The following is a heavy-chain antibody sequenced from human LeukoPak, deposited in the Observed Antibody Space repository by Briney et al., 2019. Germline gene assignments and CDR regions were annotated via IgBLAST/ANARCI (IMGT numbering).Heavy chain of an antibody. V-gene: IGHV4-59*01. J-gene: IGHJ1*01. CDR2: INYSGST. Sequence: SETLSLTCTVSGGSISSYYWSWIRQPPGKGLEWIGYINYSGSTNYNPSLKSRVTISVDTSKNQFSLKLSSVTAADTAVYYCARVYDSSDYYPEYFQHWGQGTLVTVSS. D-gene: IGHD3-22*01. CDR1: GGSISSYY. CDR3: ARVYDSSDYYPEYFQH.